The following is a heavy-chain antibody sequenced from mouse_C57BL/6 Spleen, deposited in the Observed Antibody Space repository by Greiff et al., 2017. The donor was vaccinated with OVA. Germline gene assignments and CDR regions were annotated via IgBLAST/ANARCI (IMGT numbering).Heavy chain of an antibody. CDR3: ARLWLRPYAMDY. CDR2: INPNNGGT. V-gene: IGHV1-26*01. CDR1: GYTFTDYY. J-gene: IGHJ4*01. D-gene: IGHD2-2*01. Sequence: VQLQQSGPELVKPGASVKISCKASGYTFTDYYMNWVKQSHGKSLEWIGDINPNNGGTSYNQKFKGKATLTVDKSSSTAYMELRSLTSEDSAVYYCARLWLRPYAMDYWGQGTSVTVSS.